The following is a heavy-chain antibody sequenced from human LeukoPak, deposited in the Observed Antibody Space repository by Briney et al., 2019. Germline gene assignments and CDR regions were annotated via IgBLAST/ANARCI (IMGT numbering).Heavy chain of an antibody. D-gene: IGHD5-18*01. CDR1: GYTFTSYG. V-gene: IGHV1-69*13. Sequence: SVKVSCKTSGYTFTSYGISWVRQAPGQGLEWMGGIVPIFGTANYAQKFQGRVTITADESTSTAYMELSSLRSEDTAVYYCASASAMRSGYSYGYPYYYYYMDVWGKGTTVTVSS. CDR3: ASASAMRSGYSYGYPYYYYYMDV. J-gene: IGHJ6*03. CDR2: IVPIFGTA.